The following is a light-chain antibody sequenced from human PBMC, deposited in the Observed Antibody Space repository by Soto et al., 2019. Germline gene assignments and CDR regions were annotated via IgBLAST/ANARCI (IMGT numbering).Light chain of an antibody. Sequence: DIVRTQSPDSLAVSLGERDTINCKSSQSVLYSSNNKNYLAWYHQKPGQPPKLLIYWASTRESGVPDRFSGSGSGTDFTLTISSLQAEDVAVYYCKQYYSISYSFGQGTKLEIK. CDR3: KQYYSISYS. CDR2: WAS. J-gene: IGKJ2*01. CDR1: QSVLYSSNNKNY. V-gene: IGKV4-1*01.